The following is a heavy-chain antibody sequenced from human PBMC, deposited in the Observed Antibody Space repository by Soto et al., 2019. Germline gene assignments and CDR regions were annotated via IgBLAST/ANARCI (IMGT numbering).Heavy chain of an antibody. D-gene: IGHD3-3*01. CDR1: GDSVNNNDFY. J-gene: IGHJ5*02. Sequence: SETLSLTCTVSGDSVNNNDFYWAWIRQPPGKGLEWVVTIFCSGTTYHNPSLKGRVTASVDRSENQFSLKLTSVTASDTAVYYCARLDFRSGYYGGRFDPWGQGTLVTVSS. CDR3: ARLDFRSGYYGGRFDP. V-gene: IGHV4-39*01. CDR2: IFCSGTT.